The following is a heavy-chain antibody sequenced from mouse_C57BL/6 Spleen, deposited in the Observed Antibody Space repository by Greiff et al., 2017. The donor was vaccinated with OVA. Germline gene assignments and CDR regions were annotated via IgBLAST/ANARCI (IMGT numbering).Heavy chain of an antibody. Sequence: VQLQQPGAELVKPGASVKLSCKASGYTFTSYWMHWVKQRPGRGLEWIARIDPNSGGTKYNEKFKSKATLTVDKPSSTAYMQLSSLTSEDSAVYYCARDSDYGSSPWGQGTTLTVSS. CDR3: ARDSDYGSSP. V-gene: IGHV1-72*01. CDR1: GYTFTSYW. CDR2: IDPNSGGT. J-gene: IGHJ2*01. D-gene: IGHD1-1*01.